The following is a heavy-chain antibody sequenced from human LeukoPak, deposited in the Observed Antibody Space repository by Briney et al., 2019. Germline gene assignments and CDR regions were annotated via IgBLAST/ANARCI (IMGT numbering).Heavy chain of an antibody. D-gene: IGHD6-13*01. CDR2: ISSSSSYI. V-gene: IGHV3-21*01. Sequence: GGSLRLSCAASGFTFSSYSMNWVRQAPGKGLEWVSSISSSSSYIYYADSVKGRSTISRDNAKNSLYLQMNSLRAEDTAVYYCARSHSSSWYREYYFDYWGQGTLVTVSS. CDR3: ARSHSSSWYREYYFDY. CDR1: GFTFSSYS. J-gene: IGHJ4*02.